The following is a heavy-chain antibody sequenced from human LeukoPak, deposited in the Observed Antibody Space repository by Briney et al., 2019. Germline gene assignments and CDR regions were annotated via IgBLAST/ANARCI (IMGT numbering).Heavy chain of an antibody. CDR1: GGSFSGYY. J-gene: IGHJ3*02. D-gene: IGHD6-13*01. CDR2: IYTSGST. CDR3: ARGLKAAAPTDAFDI. V-gene: IGHV4-59*10. Sequence: PSETLSLTCAVYGGSFSGYYWSWIRQPAGKGLEWIGRIYTSGSTNYNPSLKSRVTMSVDTSKNQFSLKLSSVTAADTAVYYCARGLKAAAPTDAFDIWGQGTMVTVSS.